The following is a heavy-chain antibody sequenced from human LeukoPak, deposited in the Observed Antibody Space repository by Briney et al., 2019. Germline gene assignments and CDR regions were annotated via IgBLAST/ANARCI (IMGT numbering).Heavy chain of an antibody. CDR2: IKQDESEI. D-gene: IGHD3-10*01. CDR3: VKPLPFIRGLGDN. V-gene: IGHV3-7*01. J-gene: IGHJ4*02. CDR1: GFSFSDYW. Sequence: GGSLRLSCAASGFSFSDYWMSWVRQTPGKGLEWLANIKQDESEIFYVDSVKGRFAISRDNAKNSLYLQMGSLRAEDTGVYYCVKPLPFIRGLGDNWGQGTLVTVSS.